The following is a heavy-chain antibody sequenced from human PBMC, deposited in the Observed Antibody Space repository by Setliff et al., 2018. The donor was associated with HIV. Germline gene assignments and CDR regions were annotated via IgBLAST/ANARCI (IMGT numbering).Heavy chain of an antibody. CDR2: IYTRGNT. D-gene: IGHD2-21*02. J-gene: IGHJ6*03. V-gene: IGHV4-4*07. CDR3: TRDLWGDDYYYNNMDV. Sequence: SETLSLTCSVSGASITSHNWSWIRQAAGKGLEWIGRIYTRGNTNYNPSLRSRVTMSVDTSKNQFSLKVTSVSAADTAVYYCTRDLWGDDYYYNNMDVWGKGTTVTVSS. CDR1: GASITSHN.